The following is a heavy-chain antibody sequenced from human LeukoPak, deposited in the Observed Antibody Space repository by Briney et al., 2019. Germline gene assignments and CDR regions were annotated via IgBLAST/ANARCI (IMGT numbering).Heavy chain of an antibody. D-gene: IGHD3-16*01. J-gene: IGHJ4*02. CDR1: GFTFSDYY. V-gene: IGHV3-11*04. CDR3: AWGGMAAFDS. CDR2: ISSSGNTR. Sequence: PGGSLRLSCAASGFTFSDYYMSWIRQAPGKGLEWVAYISSSGNTRYYADSVKGRFTTSRDNAKNSLYLQMNSLRAEDTAVYYCAWGGMAAFDSWGQGTLVTVSS.